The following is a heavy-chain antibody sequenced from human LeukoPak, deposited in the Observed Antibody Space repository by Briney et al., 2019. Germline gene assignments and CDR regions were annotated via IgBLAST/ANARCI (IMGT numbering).Heavy chain of an antibody. D-gene: IGHD3-10*01. V-gene: IGHV3-20*04. Sequence: GGSLRLSCAASGFTFDDYGMSWVRQAPGKGLEWVSGINWNGGSTGYADSVKGRFTISRDNAKNSLYLQMNSLRAEDTALYYCARTMVRGVNAPGFDYWGQGTLVTVSS. CDR2: INWNGGST. CDR1: GFTFDDYG. J-gene: IGHJ4*02. CDR3: ARTMVRGVNAPGFDY.